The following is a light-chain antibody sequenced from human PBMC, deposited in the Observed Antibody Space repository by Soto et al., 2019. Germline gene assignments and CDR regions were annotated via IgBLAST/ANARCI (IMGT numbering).Light chain of an antibody. CDR3: SSYTSSSLV. CDR1: SSDVGGYNY. V-gene: IGLV2-14*01. J-gene: IGLJ2*01. CDR2: DVS. Sequence: SVLTQPASVSGSPGQSITISCTGTSSDVGGYNYVSWYQQHPGKAPKLMIYDVSNRPSGVSNRFSGSKSGNTASLTISGLQAEDEADYYCSSYTSSSLVFGGGTKLTVL.